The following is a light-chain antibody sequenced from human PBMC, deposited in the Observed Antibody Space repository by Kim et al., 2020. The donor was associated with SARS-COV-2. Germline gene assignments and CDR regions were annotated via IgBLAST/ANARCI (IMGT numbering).Light chain of an antibody. V-gene: IGLV2-8*01. CDR2: EVS. CDR1: SSDVGGYNY. CDR3: SSYAGSNTWV. Sequence: QSALTQPPSASGSPGQSVTISCTGTSSDVGGYNYVSWYQQHPGKAPKLMIYEVSKRPSGVPDRFSGSKSGNTASLTVSGLQAEDEADYYCSSYAGSNTWVFGGGTQLIVL. J-gene: IGLJ3*02.